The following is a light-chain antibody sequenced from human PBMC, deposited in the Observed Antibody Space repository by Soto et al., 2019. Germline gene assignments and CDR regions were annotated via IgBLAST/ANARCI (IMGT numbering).Light chain of an antibody. CDR2: DVS. Sequence: QSVLTQPASVYGSPGHSITISCNETSSDVGGYNYVSWYQQHPGKAPKLMIYDVSNRPSGVSNRFSGSKSGNTASLTISGLQAEDEADYYCSSYTSSSTLYVFGTGTKVTVL. CDR3: SSYTSSSTLYV. V-gene: IGLV2-14*01. J-gene: IGLJ1*01. CDR1: SSDVGGYNY.